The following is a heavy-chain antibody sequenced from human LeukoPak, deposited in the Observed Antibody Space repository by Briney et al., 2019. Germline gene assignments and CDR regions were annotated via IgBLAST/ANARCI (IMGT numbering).Heavy chain of an antibody. CDR3: AKAGIAATYYFDY. Sequence: GGSLRLSCAASGLTFSSYAMSWVRQAPGKGLEWVSAISGSGGSIYYADSVKGRFTISRDNSKNTLYLQMNSLRAEDTAVYYCAKAGIAATYYFDYWGQGTLVTVSS. D-gene: IGHD6-13*01. V-gene: IGHV3-23*01. CDR2: ISGSGGSI. J-gene: IGHJ4*02. CDR1: GLTFSSYA.